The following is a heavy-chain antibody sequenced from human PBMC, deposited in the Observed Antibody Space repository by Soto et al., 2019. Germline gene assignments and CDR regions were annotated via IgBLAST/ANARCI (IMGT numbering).Heavy chain of an antibody. D-gene: IGHD3-16*01. J-gene: IGHJ3*02. V-gene: IGHV4-59*01. Sequence: SSETLSLTCTVSGGSISSYYWSWIRQPPGKGLEWIGYIYYSGSTNYNPSLKSRVTISVDTSKNQFSLKLSSVTAADTAVYYCARFTTGESTLQDAFDIWGQGTMVTVSS. CDR1: GGSISSYY. CDR3: ARFTTGESTLQDAFDI. CDR2: IYYSGST.